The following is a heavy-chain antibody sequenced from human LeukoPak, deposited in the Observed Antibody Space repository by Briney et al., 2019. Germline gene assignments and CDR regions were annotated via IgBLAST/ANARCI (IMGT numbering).Heavy chain of an antibody. Sequence: GASVKVSCKTSGYTFTNYYVHWVRQAPGQGLEWMGIINPSGGSTSYAQKFQGRVTMTRDMSTSTVYMELSSLRSEDTAVYYCARISAYDFWSAKSDAGFDYWGQGTLVIVSS. D-gene: IGHD3-3*01. CDR2: INPSGGST. CDR1: GYTFTNYY. V-gene: IGHV1-46*01. CDR3: ARISAYDFWSAKSDAGFDY. J-gene: IGHJ4*02.